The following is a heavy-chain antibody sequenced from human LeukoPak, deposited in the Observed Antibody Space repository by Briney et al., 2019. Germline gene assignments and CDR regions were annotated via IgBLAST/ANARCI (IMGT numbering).Heavy chain of an antibody. J-gene: IGHJ4*02. D-gene: IGHD6-19*01. Sequence: GGSLRLSRSASGFTFSSYAMHWVRQAPGKGLEYVSAISSNGGSTYYADSVKGRFTISRDNSKNTLYLQMSSLRAEDTAVYYCVKGAGIAVAGTDFDYWGQGTLVTVSS. CDR3: VKGAGIAVAGTDFDY. CDR2: ISSNGGST. V-gene: IGHV3-64D*06. CDR1: GFTFSSYA.